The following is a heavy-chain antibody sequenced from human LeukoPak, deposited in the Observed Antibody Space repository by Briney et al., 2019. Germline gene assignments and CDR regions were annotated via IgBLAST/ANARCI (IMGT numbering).Heavy chain of an antibody. CDR3: ARPSYNSGSYFDY. J-gene: IGHJ4*02. V-gene: IGHV3-7*01. D-gene: IGHD3-10*01. Sequence: GGSLRLSCTASGFTFSTYWMSWVRQAPGKGPEWVANINQDGSEMYYVDSVKGRFTISRDNAKSSLYLQMNSLRVEDTAVYYCARPSYNSGSYFDYWGQGTLVTVSS. CDR1: GFTFSTYW. CDR2: INQDGSEM.